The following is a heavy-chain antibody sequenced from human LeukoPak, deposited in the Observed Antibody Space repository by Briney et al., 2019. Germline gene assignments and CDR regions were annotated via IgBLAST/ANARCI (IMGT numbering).Heavy chain of an antibody. CDR1: GFTFSSYG. Sequence: GGSLRLSCAASGFTFSSYGMHWVRQAPGKGLEWVAFIRYDGSNKYYADSVKSRFTISRDNSKNTLYLQMNSLRAEDTAVYYCAKTGTQYCSSTSCPYYYYYYMDVWGKGTTVTVSS. CDR2: IRYDGSNK. V-gene: IGHV3-30*02. CDR3: AKTGTQYCSSTSCPYYYYYYMDV. D-gene: IGHD2-2*01. J-gene: IGHJ6*03.